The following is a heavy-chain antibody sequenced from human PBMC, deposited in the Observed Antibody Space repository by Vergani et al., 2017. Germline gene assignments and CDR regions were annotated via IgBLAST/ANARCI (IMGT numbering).Heavy chain of an antibody. CDR1: GFIFREHG. Sequence: EVQLAESGGGAAQAGRSLRLSCVGSGFIFREHGMHWVRQAPGKGLEWVSGLSWNSGSKAYADSVKGRFTISRDNAKNSLYLEMNNLRVEDTALYFCAKDMKIFSEYSSAFDNWGQGTRGTVSS. V-gene: IGHV3-9*01. CDR3: AKDMKIFSEYSSAFDN. CDR2: LSWNSGSK. D-gene: IGHD3-22*01. J-gene: IGHJ4*02.